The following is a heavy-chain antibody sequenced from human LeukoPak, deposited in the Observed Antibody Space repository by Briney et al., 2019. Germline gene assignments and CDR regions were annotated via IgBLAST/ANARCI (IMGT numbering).Heavy chain of an antibody. V-gene: IGHV3-64D*09. Sequence: GAATDSRSGCGFTLIQYLMHWLRPARGKGLEDVAAISSNWDNTYYAGSVKGRFTISRDNSKNTLYLQMSSLRADDTAVYYCVRGTGYWGQGGLVTVSS. CDR1: GFTLIQYL. CDR2: ISSNWDNT. J-gene: IGHJ4*02. CDR3: VRGTGY.